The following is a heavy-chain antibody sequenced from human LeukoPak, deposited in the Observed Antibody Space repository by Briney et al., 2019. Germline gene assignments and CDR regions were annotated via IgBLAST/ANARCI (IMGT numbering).Heavy chain of an antibody. CDR2: IYSGGST. CDR1: GFTVSSSY. V-gene: IGHV3-66*01. CDR3: ARALSVLPDY. D-gene: IGHD2/OR15-2a*01. Sequence: GGSLGLSFAASGFTVSSSYMSWVRQAPGKGLEWVSVIYSGGSTYYADSVKGRFTISRDNSKNTVYLQMNSLRAEDTAVYFCARALSVLPDYWGQGALVTVSS. J-gene: IGHJ4*02.